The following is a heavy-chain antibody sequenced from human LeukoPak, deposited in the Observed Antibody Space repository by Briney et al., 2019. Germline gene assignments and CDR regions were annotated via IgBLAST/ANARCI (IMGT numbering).Heavy chain of an antibody. CDR1: GFTFSGSA. Sequence: GGSLRLSCAASGFTFSGSAIYWVRQASGKGLEWVGRIRSKANSYATAYAASVKGRFTISRDDSKNTAYLQMNSLKTEDTAVYYCIGELFDYWGQGTLVTVS. CDR3: IGELFDY. J-gene: IGHJ4*02. CDR2: IRSKANSYAT. D-gene: IGHD3-10*01. V-gene: IGHV3-73*01.